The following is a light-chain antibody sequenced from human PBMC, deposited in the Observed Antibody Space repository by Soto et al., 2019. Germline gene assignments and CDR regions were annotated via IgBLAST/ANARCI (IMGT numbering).Light chain of an antibody. CDR3: QQTYSTPRT. V-gene: IGKV1-39*01. Sequence: DIPMTQSPSSLSASVGDRVTITCRASQSISSYLNWYQQKPGKAPKLLIYAASSLQSGVPSRFSGSGSGPDFTLTISSLQPEDFATYYCQQTYSTPRTFGQGNKVEIK. CDR2: AAS. CDR1: QSISSY. J-gene: IGKJ1*01.